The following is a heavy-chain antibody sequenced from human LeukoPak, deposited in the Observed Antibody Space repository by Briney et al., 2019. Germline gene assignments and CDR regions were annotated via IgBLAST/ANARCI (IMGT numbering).Heavy chain of an antibody. CDR1: GFTFNNYG. J-gene: IGHJ4*02. V-gene: IGHV3-23*01. CDR2: ISGSGVST. Sequence: GGSLRLSCAASGFTFNNYGMSWVRQAPGKGLEWVSAISGSGVSTYYADSVKGRFTVSRDNSKNTLYLQMNSLRAEDTAVYYCAERYYGSGSYDSHSFDHWGQGTLVTVSS. CDR3: AERYYGSGSYDSHSFDH. D-gene: IGHD3-10*01.